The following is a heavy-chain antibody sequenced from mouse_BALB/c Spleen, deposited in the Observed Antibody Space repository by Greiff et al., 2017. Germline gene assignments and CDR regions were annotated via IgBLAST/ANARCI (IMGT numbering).Heavy chain of an antibody. V-gene: IGHV5-9-4*01. CDR2: ISSGGSYT. Sequence: EVQLVESGGGLVQPGGSRKLSCAASGFTFSSYAMSWVRQSPEKRLEWVAEISSGGSYTYYPDTVTGRFTISRDNAKNTLYLEMSSLRSEDTAMYYCAGNSYWGQGTLVTVSA. CDR3: AGNSY. CDR1: GFTFSSYA. J-gene: IGHJ3*01.